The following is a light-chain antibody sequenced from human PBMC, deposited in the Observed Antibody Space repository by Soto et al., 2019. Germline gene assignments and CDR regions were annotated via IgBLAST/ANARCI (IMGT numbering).Light chain of an antibody. CDR2: AAS. CDR1: QSVSSYY. J-gene: IGKJ1*01. V-gene: IGKV3-20*01. Sequence: EIVLTQSPGTLSLSPGERATLSCRASQSVSSYYLAWYQQKPGQAPRLLIYAASSRATGIPDRFSGGGSGTDFTLTISRLEPEDFAVYDCQQCGSSPWTFGQGTKGEIK. CDR3: QQCGSSPWT.